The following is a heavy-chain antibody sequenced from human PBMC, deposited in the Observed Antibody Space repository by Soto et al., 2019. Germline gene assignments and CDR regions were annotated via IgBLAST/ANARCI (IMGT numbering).Heavy chain of an antibody. J-gene: IGHJ6*02. D-gene: IGHD1-20*01. V-gene: IGHV4-34*01. CDR3: ARAPPRGITAAGRNGMDV. CDR2: INHSGST. CDR1: GGSFSGYY. Sequence: SETLSLTCAVYGGSFSGYYWSWIRQPPGKGLEWIGEINHSGSTNYNPSLKSRVTISVDTSKNQFSLKLSSVTAADTAVYYCARAPPRGITAAGRNGMDVWGQGTTVTVSS.